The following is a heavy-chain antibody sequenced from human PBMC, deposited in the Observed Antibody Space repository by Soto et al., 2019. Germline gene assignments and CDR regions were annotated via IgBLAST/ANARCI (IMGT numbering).Heavy chain of an antibody. CDR3: AIVSLRAQHACGGDCYSFDY. CDR1: GGTFSSYA. V-gene: IGHV1-69*04. CDR2: IIPILGIA. D-gene: IGHD2-21*02. Sequence: ASVKVSCKASGGTFSSYAISWVRQAPGQGLEWMGRIIPILGIANYAQKFQGRVTITADKSTSTAYMELSILRSEDTAVYYCAIVSLRAQHACGGDCYSFDYWGQGTLVTVSS. J-gene: IGHJ4*02.